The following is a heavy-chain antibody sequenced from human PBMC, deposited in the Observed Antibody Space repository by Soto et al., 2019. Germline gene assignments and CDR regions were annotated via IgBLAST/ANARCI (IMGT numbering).Heavy chain of an antibody. J-gene: IGHJ4*02. D-gene: IGHD3-9*01. CDR1: GFTFSLSA. V-gene: IGHV3-23*01. Sequence: EVQLLESGGGFVQPGESLRLSCAASGFTFSLSAMSWVRQDPGRGLDWVSSLSGGGSTTDYADSVKGRFTISRDNSKNTVHLQMNSLRAEDTAVYYCAKGPEYDILTGCDYWGQGALVTVSS. CDR2: LSGGGSTT. CDR3: AKGPEYDILTGCDY.